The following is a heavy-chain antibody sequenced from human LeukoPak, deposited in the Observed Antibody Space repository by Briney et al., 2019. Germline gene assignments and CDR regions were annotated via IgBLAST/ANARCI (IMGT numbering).Heavy chain of an antibody. CDR3: ARSILHSGGSCCWYYFDY. CDR1: GGSIGSHY. V-gene: IGHV4-59*11. D-gene: IGHD2-15*01. J-gene: IGHJ4*02. CDR2: IYYSGST. Sequence: PSETLSLTCTVSGGSIGSHYWSWIRQPPGKGLEWLGYIYYSGSTDYNPSLKSRVTISVDTSKNQFSLKLSSMTAADTAVYYCARSILHSGGSCCWYYFDYWGQGALVTVSS.